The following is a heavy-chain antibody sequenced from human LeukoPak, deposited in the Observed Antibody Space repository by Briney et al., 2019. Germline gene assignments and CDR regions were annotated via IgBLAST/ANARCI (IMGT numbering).Heavy chain of an antibody. D-gene: IGHD2-15*01. J-gene: IGHJ4*02. CDR1: GGSISSYY. CDR2: IDYKGST. V-gene: IGHV4-59*08. Sequence: SETLSLTCTVSGGSISSYYWSWTRQPPGKGLEWIGYIDYKGSTNYNPSLKSRVTISVDTSKNLFSLRLTSVTAADTAVYYCAKGVSASCYSAIDNWGQGTLVSVSS. CDR3: AKGVSASCYSAIDN.